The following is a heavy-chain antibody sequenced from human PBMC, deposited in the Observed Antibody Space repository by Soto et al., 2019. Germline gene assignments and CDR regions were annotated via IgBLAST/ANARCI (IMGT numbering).Heavy chain of an antibody. V-gene: IGHV4-31*03. CDR1: GGSISSGGYY. Sequence: SETLSLTCTVSGGSISSGGYYWSWIRQHPGKGLEWIGYIYYSGSTYYNPSLKSRVTISVDTSKNQFSLKLSSVTAADTAVYYCARDPYCSSTSCSHWFDPWGQGTLVTVSS. CDR3: ARDPYCSSTSCSHWFDP. J-gene: IGHJ5*02. D-gene: IGHD2-2*01. CDR2: IYYSGST.